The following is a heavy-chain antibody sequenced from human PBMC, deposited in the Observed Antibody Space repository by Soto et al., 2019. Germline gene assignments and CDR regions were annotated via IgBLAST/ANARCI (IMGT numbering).Heavy chain of an antibody. CDR1: ALIASKNY. D-gene: IGHD3-10*01. CDR2: IYSGGTT. J-gene: IGHJ6*02. V-gene: IGHV3-66*01. CDR3: ARGGSGSDWDYYGMDV. Sequence: EVQLVESGGGLVQPGGSLRLSCAGSALIASKNYMSWVRQPPGKGLEWVSVIYSGGTTYYADSVKDRFSISRDNSKSTLYLQMDNLRAGDTAVYYCARGGSGSDWDYYGMDVWGQGTTVTVSS.